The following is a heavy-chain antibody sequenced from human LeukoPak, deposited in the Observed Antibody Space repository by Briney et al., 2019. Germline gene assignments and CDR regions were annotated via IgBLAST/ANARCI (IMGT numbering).Heavy chain of an antibody. J-gene: IGHJ4*02. CDR2: IRGSDGNT. D-gene: IGHD4-17*01. Sequence: PGGSLRLSCAASGFPFSTYAMSWVRQAPGKGLEWVSSIRGSDGNTYYADSVKGRFAISRDNSKNTLYLQMNSLRAEDTAVYYCAKDVYGDYGGLDYWGQGTLVTVSS. V-gene: IGHV3-23*01. CDR3: AKDVYGDYGGLDY. CDR1: GFPFSTYA.